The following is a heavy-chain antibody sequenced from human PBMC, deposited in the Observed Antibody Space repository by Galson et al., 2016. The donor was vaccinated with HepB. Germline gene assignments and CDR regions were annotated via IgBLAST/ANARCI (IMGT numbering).Heavy chain of an antibody. D-gene: IGHD3-9*01. J-gene: IGHJ4*02. CDR2: IAHDESQK. CDR3: AKDGEYYDTLSAYYSGYFGY. V-gene: IGHV3-30*18. CDR1: GFTFSNNA. Sequence: SLRLSCAASGFTFSNNAMHWVRQAPGKGLEWVAVIAHDESQKNYAGSAKGRFTISRDNSKNTLYLQMNSLRAEDTAVYYCAKDGEYYDTLSAYYSGYFGYWGQGTLVTVSS.